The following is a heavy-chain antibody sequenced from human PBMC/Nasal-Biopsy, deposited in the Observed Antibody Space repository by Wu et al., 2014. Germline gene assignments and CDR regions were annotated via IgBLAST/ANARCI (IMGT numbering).Heavy chain of an antibody. CDR2: WDDDK. D-gene: IGHD5-12*01. J-gene: IGHJ4*02. CDR3: AKDGREWLRLRDYPY. V-gene: IGHV2-70*02. Sequence: WDDDKRYSPSLKTRLTISKDSSKNQVVLAMTNMDPVDTAVYYCAKDGREWLRLRDYPYWGQGTLVTVSS.